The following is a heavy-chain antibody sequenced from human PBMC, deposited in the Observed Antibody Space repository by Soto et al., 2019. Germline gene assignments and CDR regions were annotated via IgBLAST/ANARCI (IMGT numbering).Heavy chain of an antibody. D-gene: IGHD6-13*01. CDR2: TSGNNGNT. V-gene: IGHV1-18*01. CDR3: ATDPRGVSSSWSHTPKNYYGMDV. J-gene: IGHJ6*02. CDR1: GYTFNSYG. Sequence: ASVKVSCKASGYTFNSYGINWVRQAPGQGLEWLGWTSGNNGNTKYAQKFQGRVTMTTDTSASTAYMELRSLRSDDTAVYYCATDPRGVSSSWSHTPKNYYGMDVWGQGTTVTVSS.